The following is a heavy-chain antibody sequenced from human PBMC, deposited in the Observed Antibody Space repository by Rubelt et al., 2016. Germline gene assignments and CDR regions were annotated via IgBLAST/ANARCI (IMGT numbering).Heavy chain of an antibody. J-gene: IGHJ4*02. CDR2: IYYSGST. D-gene: IGHD1-26*01. V-gene: IGHV4-39*01. CDR3: ARGSEGATKS. Sequence: QVQLQQWGAGLLKPSETLSLTCTVSGGSISSSSYYWGWIRQPPGKGLEWIGSIYYSGSTYYNPSLRSAVTISVDTSKNQCSLKRSSVTATDTAVYYCARGSEGATKSWGQGTLVTVSS. CDR1: GGSISSSSYY.